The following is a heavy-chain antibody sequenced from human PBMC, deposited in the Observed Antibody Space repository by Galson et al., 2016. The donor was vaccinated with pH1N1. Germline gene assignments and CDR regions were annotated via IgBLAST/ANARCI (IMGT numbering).Heavy chain of an antibody. Sequence: SLRLSCAASGFTFSSYAMTWVRQAPGKGLEWVSGISDSGSSTYYADSLKGRFTISRDTSKNTVYLQMNSLRAEDTAVYYCAKGPRGVVVVAATHWGQGTTVTVSS. CDR3: AKGPRGVVVVAATH. D-gene: IGHD2-15*01. CDR1: GFTFSSYA. V-gene: IGHV3-23*01. J-gene: IGHJ6*02. CDR2: ISDSGSST.